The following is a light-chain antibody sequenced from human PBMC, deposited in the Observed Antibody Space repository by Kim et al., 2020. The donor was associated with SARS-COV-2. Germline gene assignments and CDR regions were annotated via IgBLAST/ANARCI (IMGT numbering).Light chain of an antibody. CDR1: HSVSSSY. Sequence: EIVLTQSPVTVSLSPGDRASLSCRASHSVSSSYLAWYQHKPGQAPRLLIYGASSRATGIPDRFSGSGSRTDFTLTISRLEPEDVAVYYCQQYGSSPLTFGGGTKVDIK. V-gene: IGKV3-20*01. J-gene: IGKJ4*01. CDR3: QQYGSSPLT. CDR2: GAS.